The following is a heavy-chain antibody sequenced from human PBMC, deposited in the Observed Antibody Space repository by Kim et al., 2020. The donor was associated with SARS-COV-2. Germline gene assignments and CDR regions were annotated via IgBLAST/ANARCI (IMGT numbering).Heavy chain of an antibody. CDR3: AGESMVRGPFDY. D-gene: IGHD3-10*01. CDR2: IYTSGST. Sequence: SETLSLTCTVSGGSISSYYWSWIRQPAGKGLEWIGRIYTSGSTNYNPSLKSRVTMSVDTSKNQFSLKLSSVTAADTAVYYCAGESMVRGPFDYWGQGTLVTVSS. J-gene: IGHJ4*02. V-gene: IGHV4-4*07. CDR1: GGSISSYY.